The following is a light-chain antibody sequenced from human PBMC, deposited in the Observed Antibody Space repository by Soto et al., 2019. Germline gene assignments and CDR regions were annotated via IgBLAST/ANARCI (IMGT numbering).Light chain of an antibody. V-gene: IGLV4-69*01. J-gene: IGLJ3*02. Sequence: QYVLTQSPSASASLGASVKLTCTLSSGHSTYAIAWHQQQPEKGPRYLMKLDSDGSHSKGDGIPDRFSGSSSGAERYLTISSLQSEDEADYYCQTWATVPDWVFGGGTKLTVL. CDR1: SGHSTYA. CDR2: LDSDGSH. CDR3: QTWATVPDWV.